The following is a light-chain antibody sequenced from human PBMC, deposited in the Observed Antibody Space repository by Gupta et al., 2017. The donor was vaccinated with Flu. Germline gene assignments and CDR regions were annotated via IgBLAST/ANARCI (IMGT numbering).Light chain of an antibody. CDR1: NIGSRS. J-gene: IGLJ3*02. CDR2: DDV. V-gene: IGLV3-21*02. CDR3: QVWDGFSDGV. Sequence: SYVLTQPPSVSVAPGQTAKITCGGDNIGSRSVAWYQQRPGQAPVLVVYDDVDRPSGIPERFSGSNYANMASPTISRVEAGDEADYYCQVWDGFSDGVFGGGTKLTVL.